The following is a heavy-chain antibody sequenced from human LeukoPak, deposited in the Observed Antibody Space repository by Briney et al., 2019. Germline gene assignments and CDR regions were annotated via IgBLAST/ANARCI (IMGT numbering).Heavy chain of an antibody. J-gene: IGHJ6*03. CDR2: INHGGST. D-gene: IGHD3-10*01. V-gene: IGHV4-34*01. Sequence: SETLSLTCAVYGGSFSGYYWSWIRQPPGKGLEWIGEINHGGSTIYNPSLKSRVTISIDTSKNQFSLKLSSVTAADTAVYYCARYGSRIYTTYFYMDVWGKGTTVTVSS. CDR3: ARYGSRIYTTYFYMDV. CDR1: GGSFSGYY.